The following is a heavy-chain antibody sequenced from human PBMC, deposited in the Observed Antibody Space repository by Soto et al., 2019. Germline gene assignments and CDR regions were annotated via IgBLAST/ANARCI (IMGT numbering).Heavy chain of an antibody. J-gene: IGHJ5*02. V-gene: IGHV1-69*13. D-gene: IGHD4-4*01. CDR2: IIPIFGTA. CDR3: ARGLTVIGVHGWIDP. CDR1: GGTFSSYA. Sequence: SVKVSCKASGGTFSSYAISWVRQAPGQGLEWMGGIIPIFGTANYAQKFQGRVTITADESTSTAYMELSSLRSEDTAVYYCARGLTVIGVHGWIDPWGQGTRVTVSS.